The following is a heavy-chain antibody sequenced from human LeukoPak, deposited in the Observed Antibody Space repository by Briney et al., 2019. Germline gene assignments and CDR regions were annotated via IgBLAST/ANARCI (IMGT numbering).Heavy chain of an antibody. J-gene: IGHJ4*02. V-gene: IGHV4-4*02. CDR1: GGSISSSNW. CDR2: IYHSGST. Sequence: SETLSLTCAVSGGSISSSNWWSWVRQPPGKGLEWIGEIYHSGSTNYNPSLKSRVTISVDKSKNQFSLKLSSVTAADTAVYYCANLQIGDHSSGYFCWGQGTLVTVSS. D-gene: IGHD3-22*01. CDR3: ANLQIGDHSSGYFC.